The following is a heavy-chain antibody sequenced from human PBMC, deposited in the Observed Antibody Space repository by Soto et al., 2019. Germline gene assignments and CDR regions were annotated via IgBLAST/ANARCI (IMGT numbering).Heavy chain of an antibody. CDR1: GFTFGSYA. CDR2: ISGSGTTT. CDR3: AKAPKGNYYYGLGV. J-gene: IGHJ6*02. V-gene: IGHV3-23*01. Sequence: EVQLLEAGGDLVQIGESLRLSCAASGFTFGSYAMSWVRQAPGRGLEWVSSISGSGTTTYYADSVKGRFTISRDNSRNTVYLQMNSLRGDDMAVYYCAKAPKGNYYYGLGVWGQGTTVTVSS.